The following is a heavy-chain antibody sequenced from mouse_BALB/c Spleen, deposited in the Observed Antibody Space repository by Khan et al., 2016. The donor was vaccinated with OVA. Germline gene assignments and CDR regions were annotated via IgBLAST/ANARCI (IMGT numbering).Heavy chain of an antibody. CDR3: AAYYDDDYAMDY. Sequence: VQLQESGPDLVKPSQSLSLTCTVTGYSITSGYSWHWIRQFPGNKLEWMGYIHYIGSTNYNPSLKSRISITRDTSKNQSFLQLNSVTTEDTATDYWAAYYDDDYAMDYWGQRTSVTVSS. V-gene: IGHV3-1*02. D-gene: IGHD2-4*01. J-gene: IGHJ4*01. CDR1: GYSITSGYS. CDR2: IHYIGST.